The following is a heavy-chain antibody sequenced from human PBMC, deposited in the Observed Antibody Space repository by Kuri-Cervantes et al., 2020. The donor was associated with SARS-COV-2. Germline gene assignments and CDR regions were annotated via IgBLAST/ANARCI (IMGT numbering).Heavy chain of an antibody. V-gene: IGHV3-7*01. J-gene: IGHJ3*02. CDR1: GLTFSSHW. CDR3: ARSGWHDAFDI. D-gene: IGHD6-19*01. Sequence: GGSLRLSCTASGLTFSSHWMSWVRQAPGKRLEWVANINEDGSEKYYVDSVKGRLTISRDNAKDSLYLQMNSLRAEDTAVYYCARSGWHDAFDIWGQGTMVTVSS. CDR2: INEDGSEK.